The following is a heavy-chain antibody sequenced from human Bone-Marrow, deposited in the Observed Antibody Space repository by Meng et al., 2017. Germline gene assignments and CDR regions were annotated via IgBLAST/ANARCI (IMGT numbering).Heavy chain of an antibody. J-gene: IGHJ4*02. CDR1: GISVTAAW. Sequence: GEGVGSWGGLVMRGWSLRLSLVVSGISVTAAWMGGVRQAPGKGLERVGRIRRNSDGGKIDFAAPVKGRFSISRDHSKNTLYLQMDSLITEDTAVYFCSTGAAAADHWGQGTLVTVSS. D-gene: IGHD6-13*01. V-gene: IGHV3-15*01. CDR3: STGAAAADH. CDR2: IRRNSDGGKI.